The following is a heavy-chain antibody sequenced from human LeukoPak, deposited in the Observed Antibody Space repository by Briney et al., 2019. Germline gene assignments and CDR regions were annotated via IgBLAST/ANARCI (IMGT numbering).Heavy chain of an antibody. J-gene: IGHJ4*02. CDR1: GFIFSNYG. V-gene: IGHV3-33*01. Sequence: PGGSLRLSCAASGFIFSNYGMHWVRQAPGKGLEWVAVIWYDGSNKFYADSVKGRFTISRDNSKNTLYLQMNSLRAEDAAVCYCASVRKGLGSGSYYLDYWGQGTLVTVSS. D-gene: IGHD3-10*01. CDR2: IWYDGSNK. CDR3: ASVRKGLGSGSYYLDY.